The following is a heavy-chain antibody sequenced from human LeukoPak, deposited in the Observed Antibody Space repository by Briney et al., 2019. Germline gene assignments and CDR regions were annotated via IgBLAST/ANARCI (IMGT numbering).Heavy chain of an antibody. CDR2: IRSKAYGGTT. Sequence: GGSLRLSCTASGFTFGDYAMSWVRQAPGKGLEWVGFIRSKAYGGTTEYAASVKGGFTISRDDSKSIAYLQMNSLKTEDTAVYYCTRVIRAGYSSGWSLDYWGQGTLVTVSS. J-gene: IGHJ4*02. V-gene: IGHV3-49*04. CDR1: GFTFGDYA. D-gene: IGHD6-19*01. CDR3: TRVIRAGYSSGWSLDY.